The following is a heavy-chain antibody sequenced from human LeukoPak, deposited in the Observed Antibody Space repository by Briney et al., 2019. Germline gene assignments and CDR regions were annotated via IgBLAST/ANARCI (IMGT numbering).Heavy chain of an antibody. J-gene: IGHJ4*02. CDR2: IYTSGST. CDR3: ASSFRGGGLFDY. D-gene: IGHD3-16*01. Sequence: PPETLSLTCAVYGGSFSGYYWSWIRQPAGKGLEWIGRIYTSGSTNYNPSLKSRVTISVDTSKNQFSLKLSSVTAADTAVYYCASSFRGGGLFDYWGQGTLVTVSS. CDR1: GGSFSGYY. V-gene: IGHV4-59*10.